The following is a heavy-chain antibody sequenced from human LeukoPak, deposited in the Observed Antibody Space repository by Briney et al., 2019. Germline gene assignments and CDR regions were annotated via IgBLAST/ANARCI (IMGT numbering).Heavy chain of an antibody. CDR3: ARLGAAAGTCDF. CDR1: GYTFTNYW. D-gene: IGHD6-13*01. V-gene: IGHV5-51*01. CDR2: IYPHDSDT. Sequence: GESLKISCKGSGYTFTNYWIAWVRQMPGQGLEWMGIIYPHDSDTRYSPSFQGQVTISADKSTTTAYLQWSSLKASDTAMYYCARLGAAAGTCDFWGQGTLVTVSS. J-gene: IGHJ4*02.